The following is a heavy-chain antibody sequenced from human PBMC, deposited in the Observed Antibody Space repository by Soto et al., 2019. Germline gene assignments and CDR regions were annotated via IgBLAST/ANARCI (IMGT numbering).Heavy chain of an antibody. D-gene: IGHD1-26*01. V-gene: IGHV3-23*01. CDR3: AKGVELDV. Sequence: EVLLLESGGGLVQPGGSLRLSCAASGFSFSSFAMNWVRQAPGKGLEWVSVIGDSGGSTYYADSVKGRFTISRDNSRNALYLQLNSLRAEDTAVYYCAKGVELDVWGNGTTVTVSS. J-gene: IGHJ6*04. CDR2: IGDSGGST. CDR1: GFSFSSFA.